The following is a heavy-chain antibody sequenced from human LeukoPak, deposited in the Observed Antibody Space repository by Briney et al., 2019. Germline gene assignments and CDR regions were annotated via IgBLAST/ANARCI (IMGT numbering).Heavy chain of an antibody. CDR2: LYYTGCT. CDR1: GASISCYY. D-gene: IGHD6-6*01. Sequence: SETLSLTCTVSGASISCYYWSWIRPPPGKGLDGIGYLYYTGCTNYNPSLKCRVTMSVDASKHQFSLKLTTVTAADPADYYLARGYTRSSGRPDYWGQGTLVTVSS. J-gene: IGHJ4*02. V-gene: IGHV4-59*08. CDR3: ARGYTRSSGRPDY.